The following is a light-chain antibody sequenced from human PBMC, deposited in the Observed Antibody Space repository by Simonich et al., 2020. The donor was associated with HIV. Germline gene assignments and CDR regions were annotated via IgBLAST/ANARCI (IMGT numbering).Light chain of an antibody. CDR3: QQYNSWPT. J-gene: IGKJ4*01. V-gene: IGKV3-15*01. CDR1: QRISRK. Sequence: EIVMPQYPANLSVSPGERATLSCRASQRISRKLAWYQQRPGQAPRLPLYGASTRATGFPARFSCSGSGTEFTLTISSMQTEDFAVYYCQQYNSWPTFGGGTKVEIK. CDR2: GAS.